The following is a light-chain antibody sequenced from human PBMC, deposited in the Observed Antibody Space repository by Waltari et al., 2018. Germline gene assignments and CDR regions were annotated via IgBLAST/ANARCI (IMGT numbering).Light chain of an antibody. CDR1: RGSIASHY. Sequence: NFMLTQPHSVSESPGKTVTISCTRSRGSIASHYTQWYQQRPGSSPTTVIYEDNQRPSGVPDRFSGSIDSSTNSASLTISGLKTEDEADYYCQSYDSSNWVFGGGTKLTVL. V-gene: IGLV6-57*01. CDR2: EDN. J-gene: IGLJ3*02. CDR3: QSYDSSNWV.